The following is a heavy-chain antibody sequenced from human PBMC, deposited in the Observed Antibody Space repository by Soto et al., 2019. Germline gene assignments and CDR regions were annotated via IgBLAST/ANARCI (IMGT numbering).Heavy chain of an antibody. CDR2: IKSKTDGGTT. D-gene: IGHD2-21*02. Sequence: GGSLRLSCAASDFSFNNAWMNWVRQAPGKGLEWVGRIKSKTDGGTTDYAAPVKGRFTIPRDDSKNTLYLQMNSLKTEDTAIYYCTTATTVVTRLQNCWGQGTLVTVSS. J-gene: IGHJ4*02. V-gene: IGHV3-15*07. CDR3: TTATTVVTRLQNC. CDR1: DFSFNNAW.